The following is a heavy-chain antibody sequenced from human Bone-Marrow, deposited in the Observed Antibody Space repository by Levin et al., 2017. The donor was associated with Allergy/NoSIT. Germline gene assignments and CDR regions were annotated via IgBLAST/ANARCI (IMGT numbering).Heavy chain of an antibody. V-gene: IGHV4-34*01. CDR1: GGSLTNLF. CDR3: VRGHLDIGGFDS. Sequence: SETLSLTCAVHGGSLTNLFWSWIRQAPGKGLEWIGEVTHTGTTHYNPAFKSRVTISVDTAKTQFSLNVTSMTAADTAVYFCVRGHLDIGGFDSWSQGTLVTVSS. J-gene: IGHJ4*02. D-gene: IGHD3-16*01. CDR2: VTHTGTT.